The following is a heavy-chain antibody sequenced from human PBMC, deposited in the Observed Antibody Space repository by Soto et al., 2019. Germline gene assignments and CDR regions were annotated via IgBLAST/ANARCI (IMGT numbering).Heavy chain of an antibody. J-gene: IGHJ1*01. CDR3: ARDPAVAGVQH. D-gene: IGHD6-19*01. CDR1: GYTFTSYD. Sequence: QVQLVQSGAEVKKPGASVKVSCKASGYTFTSYDINWVRKATGQGLEWMGWMNPNSGNTGYTQKFHGKDTRTRNTSISTADMELSRLRSEDTAVYYCARDPAVAGVQHWGQGSLVTVCS. V-gene: IGHV1-8*01. CDR2: MNPNSGNT.